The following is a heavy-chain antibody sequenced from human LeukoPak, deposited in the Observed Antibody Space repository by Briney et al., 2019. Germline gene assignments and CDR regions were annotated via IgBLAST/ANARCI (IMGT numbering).Heavy chain of an antibody. Sequence: GGSLRLSCAASGFTFSSYAMSWVRQAPGKGLEWVSAISGSGGSTYYANSVKGRFTISRDNSKNTLYLQMNSLRAEDTAVYYCAKEKRRKGYCSSTSCYHYYYYGMDVWGQGTTVTVSS. CDR2: ISGSGGST. CDR1: GFTFSSYA. J-gene: IGHJ6*02. CDR3: AKEKRRKGYCSSTSCYHYYYYGMDV. V-gene: IGHV3-23*01. D-gene: IGHD2-2*01.